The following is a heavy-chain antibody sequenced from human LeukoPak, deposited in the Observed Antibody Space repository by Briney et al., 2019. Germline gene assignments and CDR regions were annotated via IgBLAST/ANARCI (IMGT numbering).Heavy chain of an antibody. CDR1: GGSISSYY. J-gene: IGHJ1*01. CDR3: AIVRGDFETD. D-gene: IGHD3-16*01. V-gene: IGHV4-59*01. CDR2: RYYSGST. Sequence: PSETLSLTCSVSGGSISSYYWTWIRQPPGKGLEWIGYRYYSGSTTYNPSLKSRVTISVDTSKSQFSLKLISVTAADTAIYYCAIVRGDFETDWGQGTLVTVS.